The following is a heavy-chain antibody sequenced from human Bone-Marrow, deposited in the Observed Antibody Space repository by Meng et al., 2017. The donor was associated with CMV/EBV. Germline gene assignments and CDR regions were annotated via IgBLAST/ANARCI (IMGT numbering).Heavy chain of an antibody. D-gene: IGHD2-21*01. CDR2: IIPILGIA. CDR3: ARGGESAIPRWYYGMDV. Sequence: SVKVSCKASGGTFSSYAISWVRQAPGQGLEWMGGIIPILGIANYAQKFQGRVTITADKSTSTAYMELSSLRSEDTAVYYCARGGESAIPRWYYGMDVWGQGTTVTVPS. CDR1: GGTFSSYA. J-gene: IGHJ6*02. V-gene: IGHV1-69*10.